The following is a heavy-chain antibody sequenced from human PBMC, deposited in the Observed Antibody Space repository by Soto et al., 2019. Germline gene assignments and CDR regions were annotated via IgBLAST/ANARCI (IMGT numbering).Heavy chain of an antibody. J-gene: IGHJ6*02. CDR1: GFTLSTYS. CDR2: ITSSGSTI. V-gene: IGHV3-48*02. CDR3: ARVAIAAGGVIAVTYALDV. Sequence: EVKMVESGGGLVQPGGSLSLSCEVSGFTLSTYSMNWVRQAPGKGLEWVSFITSSGSTIYYADSVKGRFTVSRDNAKNALFVQMNSLRDEYTAVYYCARVAIAAGGVIAVTYALDVWGQGTTVTVSS. D-gene: IGHD3-16*02.